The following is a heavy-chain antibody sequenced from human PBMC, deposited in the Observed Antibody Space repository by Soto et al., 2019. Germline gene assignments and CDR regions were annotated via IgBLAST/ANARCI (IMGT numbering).Heavy chain of an antibody. CDR1: GGSISRGDYY. J-gene: IGHJ4*02. V-gene: IGHV4-30-4*01. CDR3: ASVSYFNAFDY. CDR2: IYYSGST. Sequence: PSETLSLTCTVSGGSISRGDYYWSWIRQPPGKGLEWIGYIYYSGSTYYNPSLKSRVTISVDTSKNQFSLKLSSVTAAATVVYYCASVSYFNAFDYWGQGTLVTVSS. D-gene: IGHD3-9*01.